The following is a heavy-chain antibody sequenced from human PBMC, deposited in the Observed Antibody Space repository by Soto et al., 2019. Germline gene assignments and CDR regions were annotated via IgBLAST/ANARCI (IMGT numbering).Heavy chain of an antibody. CDR1: GYTFTSYY. CDR2: IDSRGGNT. Sequence: ASVKVSCKASGYTFTSYYIHWVRQAPGQGLEWMGLIDSRGGNTVFAQDFQGRLTMTRGTSTSTVHMELSSLRSEDTAVYFCARSRGGNYGLDVWGQGTTFTVSS. D-gene: IGHD2-15*01. J-gene: IGHJ6*02. V-gene: IGHV1-46*01. CDR3: ARSRGGNYGLDV.